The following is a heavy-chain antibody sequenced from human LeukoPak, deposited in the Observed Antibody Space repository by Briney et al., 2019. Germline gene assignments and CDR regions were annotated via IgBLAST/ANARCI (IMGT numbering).Heavy chain of an antibody. CDR3: ARHGFGGYSYGSWPGYYGMDV. J-gene: IGHJ6*02. D-gene: IGHD5-18*01. CDR2: LYYSGST. CDR1: GGSISSDSHY. V-gene: IGHV4-61*01. Sequence: SETLSLTCTVSGGSISSDSHYWGWIRQSPGKGLEWIGYLYYSGSTNYNPSLKSRVTISVDTSKNQFSLKLSSVPAADTAVYYCARHGFGGYSYGSWPGYYGMDVWGRGTTVTVSS.